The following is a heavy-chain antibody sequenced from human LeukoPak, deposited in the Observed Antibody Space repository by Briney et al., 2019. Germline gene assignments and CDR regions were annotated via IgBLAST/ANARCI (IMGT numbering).Heavy chain of an antibody. Sequence: GESLRLSCAASGFTFSSYWMHWVRQAPGKGLVWVSGVNPQGSGTSYTDSVKGRFTISRDNAKDALHLRMDNLRVEDTAVYYCARARWSSTGWFLGYWGQGTLVTVSS. CDR3: ARARWSSTGWFLGY. D-gene: IGHD6-19*01. CDR2: VNPQGSGT. V-gene: IGHV3-74*01. J-gene: IGHJ4*02. CDR1: GFTFSSYW.